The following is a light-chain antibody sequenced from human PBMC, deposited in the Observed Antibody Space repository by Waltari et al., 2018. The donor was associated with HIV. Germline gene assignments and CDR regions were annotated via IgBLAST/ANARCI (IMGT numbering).Light chain of an antibody. CDR2: GES. V-gene: IGLV1-40*01. Sequence: QSVLTQPPSVSGAPGQRVTISCTGSSPNIRAGYDVHWYQQLPGTAPTLLIYGESNRPSGVPDRFSGSKSGTSASLAITGLQAEDEADYDCQSYDSSLSGSSVFGTGTKVTVL. J-gene: IGLJ1*01. CDR1: SPNIRAGYD. CDR3: QSYDSSLSGSSV.